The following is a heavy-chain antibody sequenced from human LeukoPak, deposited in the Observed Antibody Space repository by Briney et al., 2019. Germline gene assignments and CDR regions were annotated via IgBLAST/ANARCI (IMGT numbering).Heavy chain of an antibody. CDR2: IKQDGSEK. CDR3: ARGLQWPAY. D-gene: IGHD4-11*01. Sequence: GTSLRLSCAASGFTFSSFWMNWVRQAPGKGLEWVANIKQDGSEKYYVDPVRGRFSISRDNAKNSLYLQMNSLRAEDTAIYYCARGLQWPAYWGQGTLVTVSS. V-gene: IGHV3-7*01. CDR1: GFTFSSFW. J-gene: IGHJ4*02.